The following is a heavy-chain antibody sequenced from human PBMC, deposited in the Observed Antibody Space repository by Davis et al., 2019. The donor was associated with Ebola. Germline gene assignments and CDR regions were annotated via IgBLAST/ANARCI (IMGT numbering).Heavy chain of an antibody. CDR1: GFTFSTYW. CDR2: IKQDGSEK. J-gene: IGHJ4*02. D-gene: IGHD3-10*01. V-gene: IGHV3-7*03. Sequence: GGSLRLSCAASGFTFSTYWMRWVCQAPGKRLEWVANIKQDGSEKYYVDSVKGRFTISRDNAKNSLYLQMNSLRAEDKAVYYCAGLSRDYVVYWGQGTLVTFSS. CDR3: AGLSRDYVVY.